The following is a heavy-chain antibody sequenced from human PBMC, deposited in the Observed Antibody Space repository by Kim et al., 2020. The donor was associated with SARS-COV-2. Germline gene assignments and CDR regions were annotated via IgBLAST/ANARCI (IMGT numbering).Heavy chain of an antibody. CDR3: ARNLGATPYYYYGMDV. Sequence: KFQGRVTITADESTSTDYMELSSLRSEDTAVYYCARNLGATPYYYYGMDVWGQGTTVTVSS. V-gene: IGHV1-69*01. D-gene: IGHD1-26*01. J-gene: IGHJ6*02.